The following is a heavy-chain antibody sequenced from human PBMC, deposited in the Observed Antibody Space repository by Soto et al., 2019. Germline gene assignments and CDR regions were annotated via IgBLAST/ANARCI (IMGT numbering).Heavy chain of an antibody. Sequence: GGSLRLSCAASGFTFDDYAMHWVRQAPGKGLEWVSGISWNSGSIGYADSVKGRFTISRDNAKNSLYLQMNSLRAEDTALYYCAKGEEMALYYYGMDVWGQGTTVTSP. D-gene: IGHD2-21*01. CDR1: GFTFDDYA. J-gene: IGHJ6*02. CDR2: ISWNSGSI. V-gene: IGHV3-9*01. CDR3: AKGEEMALYYYGMDV.